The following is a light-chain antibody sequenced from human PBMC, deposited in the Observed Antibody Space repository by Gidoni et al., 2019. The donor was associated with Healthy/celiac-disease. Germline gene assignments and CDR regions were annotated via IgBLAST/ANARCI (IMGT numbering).Light chain of an antibody. CDR2: AAS. V-gene: IGKV1-27*01. Sequence: DIKMTQSPSSLSASVGDRVTITCRARQGISNYLAWYQQKPGKVPKLLIYAASTLQSGVPSRFSGSGSGTDFTLTISSLQPEDVATYYCQKYNSAPYTFXXXTKLEIK. CDR3: QKYNSAPYT. CDR1: QGISNY. J-gene: IGKJ2*01.